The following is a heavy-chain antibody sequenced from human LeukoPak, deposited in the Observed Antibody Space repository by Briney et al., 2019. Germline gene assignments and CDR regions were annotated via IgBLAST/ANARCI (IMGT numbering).Heavy chain of an antibody. CDR2: INSDGSST. Sequence: GGSLRLSCAASGFTFSSYWMHWVRQAPGKGLVWVSRINSDGSSTSYADSVKGRFTISRDNAKNTLYLQMNSLGAEDTAVYYCARENDYGDPPPFDYWGQGTLVTVSS. V-gene: IGHV3-74*01. CDR1: GFTFSSYW. J-gene: IGHJ4*02. D-gene: IGHD4-17*01. CDR3: ARENDYGDPPPFDY.